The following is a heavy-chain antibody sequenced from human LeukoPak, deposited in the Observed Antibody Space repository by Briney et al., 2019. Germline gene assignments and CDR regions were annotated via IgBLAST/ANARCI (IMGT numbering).Heavy chain of an antibody. CDR2: ISSSSSYI. V-gene: IGHV3-21*01. Sequence: GGSLRLSCAASGFTFSSYSMNWVHQAPGKGLEWVSSISSSSSYIYYADSVKGRFTISRDNAKNSLYLQMSSLGAEDTAVYYCARKYGSGSSGFDYWGQGTLVTVSS. D-gene: IGHD3-10*01. CDR3: ARKYGSGSSGFDY. CDR1: GFTFSSYS. J-gene: IGHJ4*02.